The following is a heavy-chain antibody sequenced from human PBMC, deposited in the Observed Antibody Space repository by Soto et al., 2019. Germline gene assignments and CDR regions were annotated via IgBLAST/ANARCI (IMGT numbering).Heavy chain of an antibody. CDR2: IYYSGST. J-gene: IGHJ2*01. D-gene: IGHD5-18*01. Sequence: QGQLQESGPGLVKPSQTLSLTCTVSGGSISSGGYYWCWIRQHPGKGLDWIGYIYYSGSTYYNPSLESQVTISVATSKHQFALKLSSVTAAETAVYYCARDHYTAMAKAWYFDPWGRGTPVTVAS. CDR1: GGSISSGGYY. V-gene: IGHV4-31*01. CDR3: ARDHYTAMAKAWYFDP.